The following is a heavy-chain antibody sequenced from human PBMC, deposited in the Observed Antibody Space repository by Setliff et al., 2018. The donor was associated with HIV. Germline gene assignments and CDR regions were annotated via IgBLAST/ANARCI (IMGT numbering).Heavy chain of an antibody. Sequence: ASVKVSCKASGYTFTGYYIYWVRQAPGQGLEWMGWINPHSGGTNYAQKFQGRVTMTRDTSISTASMELSRLRSDDTAVYYCVRGAYYYDTSGYPRDPFDLWGQGTMVTVSS. V-gene: IGHV1-2*02. CDR3: VRGAYYYDTSGYPRDPFDL. CDR2: INPHSGGT. J-gene: IGHJ3*01. CDR1: GYTFTGYY. D-gene: IGHD3-22*01.